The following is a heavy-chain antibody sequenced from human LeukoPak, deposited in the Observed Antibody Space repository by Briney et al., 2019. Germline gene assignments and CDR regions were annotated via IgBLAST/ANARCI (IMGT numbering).Heavy chain of an antibody. D-gene: IGHD3-3*01. Sequence: RSGGSLRLSCAASGFSFPSHSFHWVRQSPGKGLEWVAYIGTSSSTIYQAKSVKGRFSISRDNAKNSLFLQMDSLRVEDTAVYYCARDRGTFGVVDSWGQGTLVTVSS. CDR3: ARDRGTFGVVDS. CDR1: GFSFPSHS. CDR2: IGTSSSTI. V-gene: IGHV3-48*04. J-gene: IGHJ4*02.